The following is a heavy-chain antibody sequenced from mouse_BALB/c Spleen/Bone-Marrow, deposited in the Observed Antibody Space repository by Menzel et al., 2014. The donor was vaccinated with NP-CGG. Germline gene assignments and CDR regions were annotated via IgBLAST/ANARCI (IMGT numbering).Heavy chain of an antibody. CDR2: IFPGTVTP. Sequence: QVQLQQSGAELVKPGASVKLSCKTSGYTFTSYWIQWVKQRPGQGLGWIGEIFPGTVTPYYNEKFKGKATLTIDTYSSTASMKHSSQTSEDCAVYFCARRGYGYLDYWGQGTTLTVSS. D-gene: IGHD2-10*02. CDR3: ARRGYGYLDY. CDR1: GYTFTSYW. V-gene: IGHV1S132*01. J-gene: IGHJ2*01.